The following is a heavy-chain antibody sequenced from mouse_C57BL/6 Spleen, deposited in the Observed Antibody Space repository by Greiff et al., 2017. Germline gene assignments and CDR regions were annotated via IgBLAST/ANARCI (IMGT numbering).Heavy chain of an antibody. V-gene: IGHV14-4*01. CDR2: IDPENGDT. CDR3: TTYWTGFAY. CDR1: GFNIKDDY. D-gene: IGHD1-1*01. J-gene: IGHJ3*01. Sequence: EVQLQQSGAELVRPGASVKLSCTASGFNIKDDYMHWVKQRPEQGLEWIGWIDPENGDTEYASKFQGKATITADTSSNTAYLQLSSLTSEDTAVYYCTTYWTGFAYWGQGTLVTVSA.